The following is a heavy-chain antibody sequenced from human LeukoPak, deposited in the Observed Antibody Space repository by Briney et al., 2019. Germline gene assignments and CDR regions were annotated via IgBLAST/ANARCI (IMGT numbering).Heavy chain of an antibody. Sequence: PSETLSLTCTVSGGSISSSSYYWGWIRQPPGKGLEWIGSIYYSGSTYYNPSLKCRVTISVDTSKNQFSLKLSSVTAADTAVYYCARNNYDSSGYYSDDAFDIWGQGTMFTVPS. CDR3: ARNNYDSSGYYSDDAFDI. D-gene: IGHD3-22*01. J-gene: IGHJ3*02. CDR1: GGSISSSSYY. V-gene: IGHV4-39*07. CDR2: IYYSGST.